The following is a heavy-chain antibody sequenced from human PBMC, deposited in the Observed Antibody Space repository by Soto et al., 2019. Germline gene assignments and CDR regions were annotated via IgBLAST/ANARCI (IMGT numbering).Heavy chain of an antibody. D-gene: IGHD3-3*01. J-gene: IGHJ6*02. Sequence: PGGSLRLSCAASGFTFSSYSMNWVRQAPGKGLEWVSYISSSSSTIYYADSVKGRFTISRDNAKNSLYLQMDSLRDEDTAVYYCAREQSILGVVIINYYGMDVWGQGTTVTVSS. V-gene: IGHV3-48*02. CDR1: GFTFSSYS. CDR3: AREQSILGVVIINYYGMDV. CDR2: ISSSSSTI.